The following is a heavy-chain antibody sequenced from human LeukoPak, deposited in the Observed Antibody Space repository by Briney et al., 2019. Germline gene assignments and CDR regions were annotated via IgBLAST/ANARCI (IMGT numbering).Heavy chain of an antibody. CDR3: ATLGVTTSYGMDV. V-gene: IGHV3-53*01. J-gene: IGHJ6*04. D-gene: IGHD4-17*01. CDR2: IYSGGST. CDR1: GFTVRSNY. Sequence: PGGSLRLSCAASGFTVRSNYMIWVRQAPGKGLEWVSVIYSGGSTYYADSVKGRFTISRDNSKNTLYLQMNSLRAEDTAVYYCATLGVTTSYGMDVWGKGTTVTDSS.